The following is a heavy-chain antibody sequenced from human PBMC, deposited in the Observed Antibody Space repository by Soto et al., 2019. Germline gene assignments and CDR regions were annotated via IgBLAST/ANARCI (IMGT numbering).Heavy chain of an antibody. J-gene: IGHJ4*02. V-gene: IGHV3-23*01. CDR1: GFTFSSYA. CDR3: ARRGSGSYYDC. Sequence: EVQLLESGGGLVQPGGSLRLSCAASGFTFSSYAMRWVRQAPGKGLEWVSAISGSGDSTYYADSVKGRFTISRDNSKNTVYLQMNSLRGGDTAVYYCARRGSGSYYDCWGQGTLVTVSS. CDR2: ISGSGDST. D-gene: IGHD1-26*01.